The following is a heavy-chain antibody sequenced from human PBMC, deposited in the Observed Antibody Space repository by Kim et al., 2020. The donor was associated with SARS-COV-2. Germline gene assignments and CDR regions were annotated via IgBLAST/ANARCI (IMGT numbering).Heavy chain of an antibody. D-gene: IGHD3-9*01. J-gene: IGHJ4*02. CDR3: AKDKDVILTDWFDY. V-gene: IGHV3-9*01. Sequence: AVKGRFTITRDNTKNSLYLQMNSLGAEDTALYYCAKDKDVILTDWFDYWGQGTLVTVSS.